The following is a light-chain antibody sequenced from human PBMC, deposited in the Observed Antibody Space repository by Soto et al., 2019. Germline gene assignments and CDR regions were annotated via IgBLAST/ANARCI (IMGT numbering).Light chain of an antibody. CDR2: GAS. CDR3: QQYNNWPPIT. J-gene: IGKJ5*01. CDR1: QSLTNPY. V-gene: IGKV3D-15*01. Sequence: ESVLTQSPGTLSLSRGERATLFCRARQSLTNPYIAWYQQKPGQAPRLLIYGASTRATGTPARFSGSGYGTEFTLTISSLQSEDFAVYYCQQYNNWPPITFGQGTRLEIK.